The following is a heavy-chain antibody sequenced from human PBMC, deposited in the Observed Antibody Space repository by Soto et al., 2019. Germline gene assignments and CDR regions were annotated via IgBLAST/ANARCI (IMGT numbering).Heavy chain of an antibody. Sequence: PGESLKISCKGSGYSFAGYWITWVRQKPGKGLEWMGRIDPSDSQTYYSPSFRGHVTISATKSITTVFLQWSSLRASDTAMYYCARRGTYYYGSGSPAWDDYSYYYGMDVWGQRSKVTVS. J-gene: IGHJ6*02. CDR1: GYSFAGYW. V-gene: IGHV5-10-1*01. CDR3: ARRGTYYYGSGSPAWDDYSYYYGMDV. D-gene: IGHD3-10*01. CDR2: IDPSDSQT.